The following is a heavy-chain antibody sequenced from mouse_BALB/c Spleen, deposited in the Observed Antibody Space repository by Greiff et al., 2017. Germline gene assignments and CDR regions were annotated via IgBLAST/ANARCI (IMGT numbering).Heavy chain of an antibody. J-gene: IGHJ4*01. Sequence: EVKLMESGGGLVKPGGSLKLSCAASGFTFSDYYMYWVRQTPEKRLEWVATISDGGSYTYYPDSVKGRFTISRDNAKNNLYLQMSSLKSEDTAMYYCARDGDDYDFYAMDYWGQGTSVTVSS. CDR3: ARDGDDYDFYAMDY. CDR2: ISDGGSYT. V-gene: IGHV5-4*02. D-gene: IGHD2-4*01. CDR1: GFTFSDYY.